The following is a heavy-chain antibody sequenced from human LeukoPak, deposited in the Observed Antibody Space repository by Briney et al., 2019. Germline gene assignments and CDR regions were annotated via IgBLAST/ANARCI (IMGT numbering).Heavy chain of an antibody. V-gene: IGHV4-59*01. Sequence: SETLSLTCTVSGGSLSNYYWTWIRQPPGKGLEWIGYISYSGSANYNPSLKSRLTISVGSSKNRFFLNLSSVTAADTAVYYCARETSQKGAHYMDVWGKGTTVTIS. CDR3: ARETSQKGAHYMDV. J-gene: IGHJ6*03. D-gene: IGHD3-16*01. CDR2: ISYSGSA. CDR1: GGSLSNYY.